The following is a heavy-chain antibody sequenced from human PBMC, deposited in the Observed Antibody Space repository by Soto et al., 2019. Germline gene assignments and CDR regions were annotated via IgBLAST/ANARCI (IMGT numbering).Heavy chain of an antibody. J-gene: IGHJ4*02. V-gene: IGHV3-23*01. CDR1: GFTFSSYA. CDR3: ANEGGVSDSSGYVDY. D-gene: IGHD3-22*01. CDR2: ISGSGGST. Sequence: EVQLLESGGGLVHPGGSLRLSCAASGFTFSSYAMSWVRQAPGKGLEWVSAISGSGGSTYYAYSVKGRFTISRDNSKNALYLQMNSLRADATAVYYCANEGGVSDSSGYVDYWGQGTLVLVAS.